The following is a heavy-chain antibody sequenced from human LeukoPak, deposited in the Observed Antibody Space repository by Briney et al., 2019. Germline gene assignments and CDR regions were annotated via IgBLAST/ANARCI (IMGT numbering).Heavy chain of an antibody. Sequence: SVTVSCKASGVTFSDYALNWVRQAPGQGLEWMGVFIPILDTANSTQKFQGRLTITADISTNTVYMELSSLRFDDTAVYFCAGIPVFGVVLHQEPVWGKGTTVTVSS. CDR3: AGIPVFGVVLHQEPV. CDR1: GVTFSDYA. V-gene: IGHV1-69*10. CDR2: FIPILDTA. D-gene: IGHD3-3*01. J-gene: IGHJ6*03.